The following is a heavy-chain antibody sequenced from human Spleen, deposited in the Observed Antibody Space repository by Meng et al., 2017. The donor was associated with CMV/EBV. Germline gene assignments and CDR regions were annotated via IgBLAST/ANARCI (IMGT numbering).Heavy chain of an antibody. CDR1: GYTFTGYF. Sequence: VSCKASGYTFTGYFLHWMRQAPRQGLEWMGWLNPNNGATKYAQNFQGRVTMTRDTSISTAYMELNSLTSDDTAVYYCARAWYAGDNYWGQGTVVTVSS. D-gene: IGHD2-21*01. CDR2: LNPNNGAT. J-gene: IGHJ4*02. V-gene: IGHV1-2*02. CDR3: ARAWYAGDNY.